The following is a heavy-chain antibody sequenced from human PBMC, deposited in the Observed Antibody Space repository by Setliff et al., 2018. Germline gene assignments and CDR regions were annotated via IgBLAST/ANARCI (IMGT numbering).Heavy chain of an antibody. CDR1: GGSINSGSYY. J-gene: IGHJ4*02. CDR2: IYTSGST. Sequence: SETLSLTCTVSGGSINSGSYYWSWIRQSAGKGLEWIGYIYTSGSTNYNPSLKSRVTISLDTSKNQFSLKLSFVTAADTAVYYCARDGAAVAGTHGLDYWGQGALVTVSS. V-gene: IGHV4-61*09. D-gene: IGHD6-19*01. CDR3: ARDGAAVAGTHGLDY.